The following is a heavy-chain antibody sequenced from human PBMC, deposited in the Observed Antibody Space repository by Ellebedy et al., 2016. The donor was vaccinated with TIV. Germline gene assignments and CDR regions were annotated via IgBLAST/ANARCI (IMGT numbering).Heavy chain of an antibody. CDR2: IKNDGTYE. CDR1: GFRFGDLW. Sequence: GGSLRLSXAGSGFRFGDLWMSWVRQAPRKGLEWVGHIKNDGTYENYADSVRGRFFISRDNARNSLYLQMNSLKYEDTAVYFCATEIPGGQVDLDHWGQGTRVIVSS. V-gene: IGHV3-7*03. D-gene: IGHD1-14*01. J-gene: IGHJ4*02. CDR3: ATEIPGGQVDLDH.